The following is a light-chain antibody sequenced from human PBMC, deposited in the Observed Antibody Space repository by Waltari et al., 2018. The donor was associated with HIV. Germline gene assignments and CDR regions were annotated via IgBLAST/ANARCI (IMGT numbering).Light chain of an antibody. CDR3: ATWDDSLNGPV. Sequence: QSVLSQAPSASGTPGQRVAISCSGRTSNIGRHAVNWYQQLPGTPPKLLIHTNDQRPSGVPDRFSGSKSGTSASLAISGLQSADESDYYCATWDDSLNGPVFGGGTKLTVL. V-gene: IGLV1-44*01. CDR1: TSNIGRHA. CDR2: TND. J-gene: IGLJ2*01.